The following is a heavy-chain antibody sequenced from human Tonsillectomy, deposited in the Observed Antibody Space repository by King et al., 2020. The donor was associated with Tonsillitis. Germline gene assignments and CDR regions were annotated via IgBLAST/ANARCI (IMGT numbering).Heavy chain of an antibody. J-gene: IGHJ4*02. D-gene: IGHD1-26*01. V-gene: IGHV3-21*01. Sequence: VQLVESGGGLVKPGGSLRLSCAASGFTFSSYSMNWVRQAPGKGLEWVSSISSSSSYIYYADSVKGRFTSSRDNAKNSLYLQMNSLRAEDTAVYYCARDGVGATPGSDYWGQGTLVTVSS. CDR2: ISSSSSYI. CDR1: GFTFSSYS. CDR3: ARDGVGATPGSDY.